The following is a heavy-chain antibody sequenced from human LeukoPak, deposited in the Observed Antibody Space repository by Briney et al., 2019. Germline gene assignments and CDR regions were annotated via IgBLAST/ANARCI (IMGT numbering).Heavy chain of an antibody. V-gene: IGHV3-7*01. CDR1: GFTFDLSW. CDR2: MKPDGSEI. CDR3: ASGNSFDY. D-gene: IGHD2-15*01. Sequence: GGSLRLSSAASGFTFDLSWMSWVRQAPGKGLECVANMKPDGSEIYYVDSVRGRFTVSRDNAKNSLYLQMNSLRADDTAVYFCASGNSFDYWGQGTLVTVSS. J-gene: IGHJ4*02.